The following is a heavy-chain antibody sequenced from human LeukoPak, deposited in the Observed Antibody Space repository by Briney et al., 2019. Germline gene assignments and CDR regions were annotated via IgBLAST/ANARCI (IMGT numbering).Heavy chain of an antibody. Sequence: SVKVSCKASGGTFSSYTISWVRQAPGQGLEWMGRIIPILGIANYAQKFQGRVTMTRDTSISTAYMELSRLRSDDTAVYYCARGGRGSYPPYMDVWGKGTTVTVSS. J-gene: IGHJ6*03. CDR2: IIPILGIA. D-gene: IGHD1-26*01. CDR1: GGTFSSYT. V-gene: IGHV1-69*02. CDR3: ARGGRGSYPPYMDV.